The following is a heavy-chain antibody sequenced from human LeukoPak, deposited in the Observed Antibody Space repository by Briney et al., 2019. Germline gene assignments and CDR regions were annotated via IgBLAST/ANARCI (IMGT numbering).Heavy chain of an antibody. Sequence: GASVKVSCKASGGTFSSYAISWVRQPPGQGLEWMGVIIPIFGTANYAQKFQGRVTITADESTSTAYMELSSLRSEDTAVYYCASDPTGYYDILTGFLGWGQGTLVTVSS. CDR1: GGTFSSYA. CDR3: ASDPTGYYDILTGFLG. CDR2: IIPIFGTA. D-gene: IGHD3-9*01. J-gene: IGHJ4*02. V-gene: IGHV1-69*01.